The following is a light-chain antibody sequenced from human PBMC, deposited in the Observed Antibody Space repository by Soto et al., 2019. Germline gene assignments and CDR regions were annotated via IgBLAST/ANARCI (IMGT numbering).Light chain of an antibody. Sequence: QSVVTQEPSLTVSPGGTVTLTCALTTGAVTSDYYPNWFQRKLGQALRTLIYRTSNKHSWTPARFSGSLLGGKAALTLSGVQPEDEADYYCVLLYGGAWVFGGGTKLTVL. V-gene: IGLV7-43*01. CDR3: VLLYGGAWV. J-gene: IGLJ3*02. CDR1: TGAVTSDYY. CDR2: RTS.